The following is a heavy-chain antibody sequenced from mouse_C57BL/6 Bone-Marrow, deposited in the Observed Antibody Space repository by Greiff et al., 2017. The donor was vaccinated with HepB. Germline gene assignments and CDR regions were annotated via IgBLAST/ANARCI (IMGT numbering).Heavy chain of an antibody. V-gene: IGHV1-81*01. CDR3: AYDGYYRWYFDV. D-gene: IGHD2-3*01. CDR2: IYPRSGNT. Sequence: VQLQQSGAELARPGASVKLSCKASGYNFTSYGISWVKQRTGQGLEWIGEIYPRSGNTYYNEKFKGKATLTADKSSSTAYMELRSLTSEDSAVYFCAYDGYYRWYFDVWGTGTTVTVSS. CDR1: GYNFTSYG. J-gene: IGHJ1*03.